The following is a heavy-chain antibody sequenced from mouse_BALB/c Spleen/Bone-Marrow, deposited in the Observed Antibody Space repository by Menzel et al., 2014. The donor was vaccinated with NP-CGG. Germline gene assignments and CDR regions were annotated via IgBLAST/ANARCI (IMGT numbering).Heavy chain of an antibody. CDR1: GFDFSGYW. J-gene: IGHJ1*01. CDR3: ARPGYYGYQDV. V-gene: IGHV4-1*02. Sequence: EVQRVESGGGLVQPGGSLKLSCAASGFDFSGYWMTWVRQAPGKGLEWIGEINPDSSTINYTPSLKDKFIISRDNAKNAPYLQMSKVRSEDTALYYCARPGYYGYQDVWGAGTTVTVSS. D-gene: IGHD1-2*01. CDR2: INPDSSTI.